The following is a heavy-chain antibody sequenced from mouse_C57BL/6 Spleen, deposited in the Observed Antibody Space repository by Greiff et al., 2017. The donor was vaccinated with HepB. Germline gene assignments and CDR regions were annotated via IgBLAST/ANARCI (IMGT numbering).Heavy chain of an antibody. D-gene: IGHD2-3*01. J-gene: IGHJ1*03. V-gene: IGHV1-66*01. CDR3: ARSDGYYWYFDV. CDR2: IYPGSGNT. Sequence: VQLQESGPELVKPGASVKISCKASGYSFTSYYIHWVKQRPGQGLEWIGWIYPGSGNTKYNEKFKGKATLTADTSSSTAYMQLSSLTSEDSAVYYCARSDGYYWYFDVWGTGTTVTVSS. CDR1: GYSFTSYY.